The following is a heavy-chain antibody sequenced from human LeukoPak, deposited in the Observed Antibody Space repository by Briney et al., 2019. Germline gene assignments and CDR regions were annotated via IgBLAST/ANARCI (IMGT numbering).Heavy chain of an antibody. V-gene: IGHV3-30*04. D-gene: IGHD5-24*01. CDR3: ARPSPPGDGYNPCDY. CDR1: GFNLNNYA. J-gene: IGHJ4*02. CDR2: ISHDERNK. Sequence: GGSLRLSCAASGFNLNNYAMHWVRQAPGKGLEWVAVISHDERNKYYADSVKGRFIISRDNSKNTVYLQMNSVRTEDTALYYCARPSPPGDGYNPCDYWGQGTLVTVSS.